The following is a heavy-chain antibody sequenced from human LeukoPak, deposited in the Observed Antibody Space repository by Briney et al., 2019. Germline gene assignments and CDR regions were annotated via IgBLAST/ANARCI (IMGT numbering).Heavy chain of an antibody. D-gene: IGHD4-23*01. V-gene: IGHV1-2*02. CDR3: AILDYGGNPHYFDY. CDR1: GYTFTGYY. CDR2: INPNSGGT. Sequence: ASVKVSRKATGYTFTGYYIQWVRQAPGQGLEWMGWINPNSGGTNFAQKFQGRVTMTRDTSISTAYMELSRLRSDDTAVYYCAILDYGGNPHYFDYWGQGTLVTVSS. J-gene: IGHJ4*02.